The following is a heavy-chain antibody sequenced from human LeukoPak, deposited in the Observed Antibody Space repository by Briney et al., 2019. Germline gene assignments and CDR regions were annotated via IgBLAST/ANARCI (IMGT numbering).Heavy chain of an antibody. CDR1: GFTFSSYA. CDR3: ARDMVRGVISSYYFDY. CDR2: ISGSGGST. J-gene: IGHJ4*02. V-gene: IGHV3-23*01. Sequence: GGSLRLSCAASGFTFSSYAMSWVRQAPGKGLEWVSAISGSGGSTYYADSVKGRFTISRDNSKNTLFLQMDSLRAEDTAVYYCARDMVRGVISSYYFDYWGQGTLVTVSS. D-gene: IGHD3-10*01.